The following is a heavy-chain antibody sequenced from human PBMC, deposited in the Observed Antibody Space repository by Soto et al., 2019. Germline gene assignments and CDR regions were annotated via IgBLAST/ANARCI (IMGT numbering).Heavy chain of an antibody. V-gene: IGHV3-30*18. Sequence: QVQLVESGGGVVQPGRSLRLSCAASGFTFSSYGMHWVRQAPGKGLEWVAVISYDGSNKYYADSVKGRFTISRDNSKNTLYLQMNSLRAEDTAVYYCAKDLGDGYNYFDYWGQGTLVTVPS. CDR2: ISYDGSNK. CDR3: AKDLGDGYNYFDY. CDR1: GFTFSSYG. J-gene: IGHJ4*02. D-gene: IGHD5-12*01.